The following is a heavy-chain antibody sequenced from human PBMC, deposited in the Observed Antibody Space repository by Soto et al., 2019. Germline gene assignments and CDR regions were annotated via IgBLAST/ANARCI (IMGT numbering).Heavy chain of an antibody. D-gene: IGHD3-9*01. Sequence: ASVKVSCKTSGYSFAGHYLHWVRQAPGQGLDWMGWINPNSGGTIYAQRFQGRVTMTRDTSISTAYMVLTSLRSDDTTVYYCARDSHYDILTGYSRNAFDMWGRGTVVTVSS. V-gene: IGHV1-2*02. CDR2: INPNSGGT. CDR3: ARDSHYDILTGYSRNAFDM. J-gene: IGHJ3*02. CDR1: GYSFAGHY.